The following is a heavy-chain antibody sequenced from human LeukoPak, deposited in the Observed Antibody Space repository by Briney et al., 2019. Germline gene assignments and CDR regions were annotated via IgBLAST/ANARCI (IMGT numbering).Heavy chain of an antibody. J-gene: IGHJ4*02. D-gene: IGHD5/OR15-5a*01. CDR1: GFTFSSDV. V-gene: IGHV3-23*01. CDR2: MSVGGGGT. Sequence: GGARRLSCAASGFTFSSDVMIWIREAAGKWLQWLSAMSVGGGGTYYADAVKRRCTISRGSAKNSLYLHTTTLSAEDPAVYYCATVYPFDYWGQGTLVTVSS. CDR3: ATVYPFDY.